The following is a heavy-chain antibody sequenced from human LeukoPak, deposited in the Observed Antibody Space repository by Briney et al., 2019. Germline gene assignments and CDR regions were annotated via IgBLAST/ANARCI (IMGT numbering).Heavy chain of an antibody. CDR3: AQNLPGRPLEH. CDR1: GFTFNNFA. J-gene: IGHJ1*01. D-gene: IGHD1-14*01. Sequence: GSLRLSCAASGFTFNNFAMGWVRPAPGMGLQWVSTVGTGGDTYCAGSVIGRFTISRDNARSTVYLQMNSLTADDTALYYCAQNLPGRPLEHWGQGTLVTVSS. CDR2: VGTGGDT. V-gene: IGHV3-23*01.